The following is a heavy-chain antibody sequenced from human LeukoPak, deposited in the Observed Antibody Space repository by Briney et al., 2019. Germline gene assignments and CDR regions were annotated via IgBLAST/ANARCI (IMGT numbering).Heavy chain of an antibody. CDR1: GYTFTSYG. Sequence: ASVKVSCKASGYTFTSYGISWVRQAPGQGLEWMGWISAYNGNTNYAQKLQGRVTMTTDTSTSTAYMELRSLRSEDTAVYYCASPNSYFAGGYYGMDVWGQGTTVTVSS. D-gene: IGHD3-9*01. CDR2: ISAYNGNT. V-gene: IGHV1-18*01. CDR3: ASPNSYFAGGYYGMDV. J-gene: IGHJ6*02.